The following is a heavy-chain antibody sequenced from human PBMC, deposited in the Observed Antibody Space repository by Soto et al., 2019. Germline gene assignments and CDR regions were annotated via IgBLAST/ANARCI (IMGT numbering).Heavy chain of an antibody. Sequence: PGESLKISCKGSGYSFTSYWISWVRQMPGKGLEWMGRIDPSDSYTNYSPSFQGHVTISADKSISTAYLQWSSLKASDTAMYYCARLRRVRGFYGDYYYYGMDVWGQGTTVTVSS. D-gene: IGHD4-17*01. V-gene: IGHV5-10-1*01. CDR2: IDPSDSYT. J-gene: IGHJ6*02. CDR3: ARLRRVRGFYGDYYYYGMDV. CDR1: GYSFTSYW.